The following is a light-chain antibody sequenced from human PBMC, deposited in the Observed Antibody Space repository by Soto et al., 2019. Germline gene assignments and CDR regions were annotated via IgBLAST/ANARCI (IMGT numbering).Light chain of an antibody. CDR3: QQYNNLPPIT. Sequence: TQSPATVSVSTGERVTLHCRASQSVASNLAWYQHKPGQSPRLLIYGASTRATGIPARFSGSGSGTEFTLTISRLEPEDFAVYYCQQYNNLPPITFGQGTRLEIK. CDR2: GAS. CDR1: QSVASN. J-gene: IGKJ5*01. V-gene: IGKV3-15*01.